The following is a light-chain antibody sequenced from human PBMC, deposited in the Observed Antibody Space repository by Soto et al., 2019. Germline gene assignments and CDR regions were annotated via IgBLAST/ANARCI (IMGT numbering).Light chain of an antibody. J-gene: IGLJ2*01. CDR2: GNS. Sequence: QSVLTQPPSVSGAPGQRVTISCTGRSSNIGAGYDVHWYQQLPGTAPKLLIYGNSNRPSGVPDRFSGSKSGNTASLTVSGLQAEDEADYYCSSYAGSNNLLFGGGTKVTVL. V-gene: IGLV1-40*01. CDR3: SSYAGSNNLL. CDR1: SSNIGAGYD.